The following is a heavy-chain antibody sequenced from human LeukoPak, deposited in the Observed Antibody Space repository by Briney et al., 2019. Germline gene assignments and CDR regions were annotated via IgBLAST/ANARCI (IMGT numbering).Heavy chain of an antibody. CDR1: GGSISSSSYY. Sequence: SETPSLTCTVSGGSISSSSYYWGWIRQPPGKGLEWIGSIYYSGSTYYNPSLKSRVTISVDTSKNQFSLKLSSVTAADTAVYYCARQYYDYVWGSYRYKDWFDPWGQGTLVTVSS. V-gene: IGHV4-39*01. CDR2: IYYSGST. J-gene: IGHJ5*02. D-gene: IGHD3-16*02. CDR3: ARQYYDYVWGSYRYKDWFDP.